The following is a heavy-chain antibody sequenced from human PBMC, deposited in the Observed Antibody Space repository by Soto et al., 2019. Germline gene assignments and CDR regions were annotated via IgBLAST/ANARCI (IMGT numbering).Heavy chain of an antibody. V-gene: IGHV4-31*03. CDR1: GGSISSGGYY. CDR2: IYYSGST. CDR3: ARGYYCSGGSCYSSENYGMDV. J-gene: IGHJ6*02. Sequence: SETLSLTCTVSGGSISSGGYYWSWIRQHPGKGLEWIGYIYYSGSTYYNPSLKSRVTISVDTSKNQFSLKLSSVTAADTAVYYCARGYYCSGGSCYSSENYGMDVWGQGTTVTVSS. D-gene: IGHD2-15*01.